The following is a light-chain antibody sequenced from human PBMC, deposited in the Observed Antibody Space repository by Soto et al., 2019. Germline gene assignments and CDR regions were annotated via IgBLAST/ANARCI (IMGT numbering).Light chain of an antibody. CDR1: STDIGGHNS. CDR3: YSYAGTYTWL. Sequence: QSALTQPRSVSASPGQSVTISCTGSSTDIGGHNSVSWYQQHPGKAPKLIIYNVFRRPSGVPDRFSASKSGDTASLPISGLRAEDEADYYCYSYAGTYTWLFGGGTKLTVL. J-gene: IGLJ2*01. CDR2: NVF. V-gene: IGLV2-11*01.